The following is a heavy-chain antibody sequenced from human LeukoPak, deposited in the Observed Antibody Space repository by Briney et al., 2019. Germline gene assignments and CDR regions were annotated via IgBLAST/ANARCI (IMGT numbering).Heavy chain of an antibody. CDR2: INWNGGST. Sequence: PGGSLRLSCAASGFTFDDHGMTSVRQAPGKGLEWGSTINWNGGSTTYADSVRGRFTISRDNAKNTLYLQMNRLGAEDTALYYCARGRYDGKDWGQGTLVTVSS. D-gene: IGHD3-22*01. CDR3: ARGRYDGKD. CDR1: GFTFDDHG. J-gene: IGHJ4*02. V-gene: IGHV3-20*04.